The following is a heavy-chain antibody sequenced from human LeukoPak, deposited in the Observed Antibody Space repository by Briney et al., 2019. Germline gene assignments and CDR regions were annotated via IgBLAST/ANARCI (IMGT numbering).Heavy chain of an antibody. D-gene: IGHD3-10*01. CDR1: GFTFSSFA. Sequence: GGSLRLSCAASGFTFSSFAMTWVRQAPGKGLAWVSSISSSSSYIYYADSVKGRSTISRDNSKNTLYLQMNSLRAEDTAVYYCVRNLGYYGSGSYYNYWGQGTLVTVSS. CDR3: VRNLGYYGSGSYYNY. V-gene: IGHV3-23*01. J-gene: IGHJ4*02. CDR2: ISSSSSYI.